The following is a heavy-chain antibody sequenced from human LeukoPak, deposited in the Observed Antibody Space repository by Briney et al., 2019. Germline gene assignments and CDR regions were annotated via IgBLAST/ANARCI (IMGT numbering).Heavy chain of an antibody. CDR1: GGSISSGDYY. J-gene: IGHJ4*02. D-gene: IGHD6-6*01. Sequence: SETLSLTCTVSGGSISSGDYYWSWIRQPPGKGLEWIGYIYYSGSTNYNPSLKSRVTISVDTSKNQFSLKLSSVTAADTAVYYCARRGGSSSYFDYWGQGTLVTVSS. CDR3: ARRGGSSSYFDY. V-gene: IGHV4-30-4*08. CDR2: IYYSGST.